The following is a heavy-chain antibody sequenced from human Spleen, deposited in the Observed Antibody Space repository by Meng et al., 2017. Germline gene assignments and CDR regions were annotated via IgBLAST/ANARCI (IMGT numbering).Heavy chain of an antibody. Sequence: VPLVQAGGEVKKPGAPGTLSWKASGYTFTGYYMHWVRQAPGPGLEGMGRINPNSGGTNYAKKFQGRVTMTRDTSIRTAYMELSRLRSDETAVYYCARDEDISAAGKLFGDYWGQGTLVTVSS. V-gene: IGHV1-2*06. CDR2: INPNSGGT. CDR3: ARDEDISAAGKLFGDY. D-gene: IGHD6-13*01. CDR1: GYTFTGYY. J-gene: IGHJ4*02.